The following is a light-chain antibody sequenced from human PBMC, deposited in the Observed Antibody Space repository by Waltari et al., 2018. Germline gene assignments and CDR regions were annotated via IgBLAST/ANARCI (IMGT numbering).Light chain of an antibody. V-gene: IGLV1-47*01. Sequence: QSVLTQPPSASGAPGQRVTISCSGSSSNIENNNVYWYQQVPGTAPKNLIYMTDERPSGVPDRFSGSKSGTSASLAISGLRSEDEAHYYCAAWDASLGAWLFGGGTKLTVL. J-gene: IGLJ3*02. CDR2: MTD. CDR3: AAWDASLGAWL. CDR1: SSNIENNN.